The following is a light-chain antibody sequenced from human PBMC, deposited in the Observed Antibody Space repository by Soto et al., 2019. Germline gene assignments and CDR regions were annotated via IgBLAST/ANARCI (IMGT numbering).Light chain of an antibody. CDR1: SSDVGGYNY. V-gene: IGLV2-8*01. J-gene: IGLJ1*01. CDR3: SSYAGSNNFV. CDR2: EVS. Sequence: QSALTQPPSASGSPGQSVTISCTGTSSDVGGYNYVSWYQQHPGKAPKLIIYEVSKRPSGVPDHFSGSKSGNTASLTVSGLQAEDEADYYCSSYAGSNNFVFGTGTKLTVL.